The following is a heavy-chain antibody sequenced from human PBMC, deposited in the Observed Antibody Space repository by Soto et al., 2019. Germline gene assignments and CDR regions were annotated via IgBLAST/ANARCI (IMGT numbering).Heavy chain of an antibody. D-gene: IGHD3-22*01. Sequence: QVELVQSGAEVKKPGSSVKVSCQASEDTFRNYAISWVRQAPGQGLEWMGGIIPIFGTANYAQKFQGRVTITTDTSANTVDVELSRLRSEDTAVYYCASTMYDSSAYYYSDRSLWGRGTLVTVSS. V-gene: IGHV1-69*06. CDR2: IIPIFGTA. J-gene: IGHJ2*01. CDR1: EDTFRNYA. CDR3: ASTMYDSSAYYYSDRSL.